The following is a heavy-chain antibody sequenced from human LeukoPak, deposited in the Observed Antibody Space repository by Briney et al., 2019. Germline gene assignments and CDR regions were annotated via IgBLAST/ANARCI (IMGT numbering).Heavy chain of an antibody. CDR1: GGSFSGYY. CDR3: ARHGGYSYGSRFDY. CDR2: INHSGST. J-gene: IGHJ4*02. D-gene: IGHD5-18*01. V-gene: IGHV4-34*01. Sequence: PSETLSLTCAVYGGSFSGYYWCWIRQPPGKGLEWIGEINHSGSTNYNPSLKSRVTISVDTSKNQFSLKLSSVTAADTAVYYCARHGGYSYGSRFDYWGQGTLVTVSS.